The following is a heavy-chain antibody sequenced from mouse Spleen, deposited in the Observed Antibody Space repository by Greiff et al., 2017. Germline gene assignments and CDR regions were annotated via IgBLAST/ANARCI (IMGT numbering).Heavy chain of an antibody. D-gene: IGHD2-2*01. CDR1: GYSITSGYD. CDR3: ARSYGYDGFVN. Sequence: EVKLVESGPGMVKPSQSLSLTCTVTGYSITSGYDWHWIRHFPGNKLEWMGYISYRGSTYYNPFLKSRISINLDTSKNHFFLKLNSVTTEDTATYFCARSYGYDGFVNWGQGTLGTVSA. J-gene: IGHJ3*01. CDR2: ISYRGST. V-gene: IGHV3-1*01.